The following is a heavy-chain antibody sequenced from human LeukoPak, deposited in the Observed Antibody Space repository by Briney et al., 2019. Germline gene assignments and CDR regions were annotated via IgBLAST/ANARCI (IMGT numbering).Heavy chain of an antibody. J-gene: IGHJ6*02. Sequence: GGSLRLSCAASGFTFSSYWVSWVRQAPGKGLEWVANIKQDGSEKHCVDSVKGRFTISRDNAKNSLFLQMNSLRAEDTAVYYCAGSTSSRVGYYNGLDVWGQGTTVTVSS. CDR1: GFTFSSYW. V-gene: IGHV3-7*01. CDR3: AGSTSSRVGYYNGLDV. CDR2: IKQDGSEK. D-gene: IGHD2-2*01.